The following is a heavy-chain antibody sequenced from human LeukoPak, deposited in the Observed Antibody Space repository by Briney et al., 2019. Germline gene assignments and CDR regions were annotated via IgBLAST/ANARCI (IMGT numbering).Heavy chain of an antibody. CDR1: GGTFSSYA. J-gene: IGHJ6*02. CDR2: IIPIFGTA. D-gene: IGHD5-24*01. Sequence: GASVKVSCKASGGTFSSYAISWVRQAPGQGLEWMGGIIPIFGTANYAQKFQGRVTIIADESTSTAYMELSSLRSEDTAVYYCARDPKGEIYYYGMDVWGQGTTVTVSS. CDR3: ARDPKGEIYYYGMDV. V-gene: IGHV1-69*13.